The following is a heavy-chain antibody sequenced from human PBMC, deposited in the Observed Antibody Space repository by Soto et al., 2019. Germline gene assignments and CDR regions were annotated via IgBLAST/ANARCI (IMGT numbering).Heavy chain of an antibody. V-gene: IGHV1-8*01. J-gene: IGHJ4*02. Sequence: ASVKVSCKVSGYTFTSYDINWVRQATGQGLDWMGWMNPNSGNTGYAQKFQGRVTMNRNTSISKDYMELSILRSEDTAVYYCARGDTNYYAISCYDYWGQGTLVTVSS. CDR1: GYTFTSYD. D-gene: IGHD3-22*01. CDR2: MNPNSGNT. CDR3: ARGDTNYYAISCYDY.